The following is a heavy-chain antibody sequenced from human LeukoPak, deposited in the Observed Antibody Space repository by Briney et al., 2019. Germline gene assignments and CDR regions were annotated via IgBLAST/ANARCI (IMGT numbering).Heavy chain of an antibody. V-gene: IGHV3-48*03. CDR2: ISSSGSTI. J-gene: IGHJ4*02. D-gene: IGHD5-12*01. CDR1: GFTFSSYE. Sequence: PGGSLRLSCAASGFTFSSYEMNWVRQAPGRGLEWVSYISSSGSTIYYADSVKGRFTISRDNAKNSLYLQMNSLRAEDTAVYYCARDDGGYSGYDRLDYWGQGTLVAVSS. CDR3: ARDDGGYSGYDRLDY.